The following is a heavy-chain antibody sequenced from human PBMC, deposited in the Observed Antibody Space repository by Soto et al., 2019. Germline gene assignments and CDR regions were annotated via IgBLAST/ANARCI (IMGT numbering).Heavy chain of an antibody. Sequence: EVQLVESGGGLVQPGGSLRLSCAVSGFTFSNYWMTWVRQAPGKGLEWVANIKQDGSENSYVGSVKGRFTISRDNAKNSLYLQMNNLRAEDAAVYYCARERGSKSMVAWGQGTTVTVSS. CDR2: IKQDGSEN. CDR1: GFTFSNYW. J-gene: IGHJ6*02. D-gene: IGHD2-15*01. V-gene: IGHV3-7*03. CDR3: ARERGSKSMVA.